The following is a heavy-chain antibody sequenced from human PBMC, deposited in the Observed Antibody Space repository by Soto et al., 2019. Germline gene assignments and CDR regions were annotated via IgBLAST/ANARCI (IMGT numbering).Heavy chain of an antibody. Sequence: QVQLQESGPGLVKPSGTLSLTCTVSGGSISNSNWWSWVRQPPGKGLEWVGEIYRSGTTNYNPSLTGRVTISLDKSKHQFSLRLRSVPAEDTAVYYCARVVFEDYGDNSSYYALAVWGQGNTVTVSS. CDR2: IYRSGTT. J-gene: IGHJ6*02. CDR3: ARVVFEDYGDNSSYYALAV. V-gene: IGHV4-4*02. D-gene: IGHD4-17*01. CDR1: GGSISNSNW.